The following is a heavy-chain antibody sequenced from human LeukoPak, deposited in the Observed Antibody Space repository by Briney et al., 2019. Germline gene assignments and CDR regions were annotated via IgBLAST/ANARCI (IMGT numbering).Heavy chain of an antibody. J-gene: IGHJ5*02. Sequence: SGGSLRLSCAASGFTFSSYAMSWVRQAPGKGLEWVSAISGSGGSTYYADSVKGRFTISRDNSKNTLYLQMNSLRAEDTAVYYCAKQFGVVIISWFDPWGQGTLVTVSS. D-gene: IGHD3-3*01. V-gene: IGHV3-23*01. CDR2: ISGSGGST. CDR1: GFTFSSYA. CDR3: AKQFGVVIISWFDP.